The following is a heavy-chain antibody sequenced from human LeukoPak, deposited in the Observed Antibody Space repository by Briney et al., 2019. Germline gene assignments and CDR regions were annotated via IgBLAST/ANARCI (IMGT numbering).Heavy chain of an antibody. CDR2: IWYDGSNK. CDR1: GITFSSFG. Sequence: SGGSLRLSCAASGITFSSFGMHWVRQAPGKGLEWVGFIWYDGSNKYYADSVKGRFTISRDNSKNTLYLQMNSLRVEDTAVYYCARDGTVTAGPFDPWGQGTLVTVSS. V-gene: IGHV3-33*01. D-gene: IGHD4-11*01. J-gene: IGHJ5*02. CDR3: ARDGTVTAGPFDP.